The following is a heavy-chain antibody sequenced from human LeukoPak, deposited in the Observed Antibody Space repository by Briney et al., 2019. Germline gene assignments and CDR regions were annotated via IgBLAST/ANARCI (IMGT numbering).Heavy chain of an antibody. V-gene: IGHV3-48*04. CDR3: ARDQDPAGYDH. J-gene: IGHJ4*02. Sequence: PGGSLRLSCAASGFTFSSYSMNWVRQAPGKGLEWVSYISSSSSTIYYADSVKGRFTISRDNAKNSLYLQMNSLRAEDTAVYYCARDQDPAGYDHWGQGTLVTVSS. CDR2: ISSSSSTI. CDR1: GFTFSSYS. D-gene: IGHD6-13*01.